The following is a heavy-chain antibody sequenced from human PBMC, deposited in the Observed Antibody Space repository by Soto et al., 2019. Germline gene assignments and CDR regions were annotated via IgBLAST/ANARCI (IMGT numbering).Heavy chain of an antibody. CDR1: GASFRNFF. J-gene: IGHJ6*02. D-gene: IGHD1-26*01. CDR3: ARGEWEQLRFQRYQYYGMDV. V-gene: IGHV4-34*01. CDR2: IHPSGRT. Sequence: QVPPQQWGAGLLKPSETLSLSCTFSGASFRNFFWTWIRQPPGQGLEWIGEIHPSGRTSYSPSLKSRVTISIATSEKHFSLNLTSVTVADTAVYYCARGEWEQLRFQRYQYYGMDVWGQGTTVTVSS.